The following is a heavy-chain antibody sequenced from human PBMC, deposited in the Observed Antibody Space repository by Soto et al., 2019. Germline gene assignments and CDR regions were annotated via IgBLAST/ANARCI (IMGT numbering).Heavy chain of an antibody. Sequence: QITLKESGPTLVKPTQTLTLTCTFSGFSLSTGGMGVGWIRQPPGKTLEWLALIYWDDDKRYSPSLKSRLTSANDSSKNQVVLTMTNTDPVDTATYYCVPSPCAADYLQSYSSHYYYGMDVWGQGTTVTVSS. D-gene: IGHD2-21*02. CDR2: IYWDDDK. CDR1: GFSLSTGGMG. CDR3: VPSPCAADYLQSYSSHYYYGMDV. J-gene: IGHJ6*02. V-gene: IGHV2-5*02.